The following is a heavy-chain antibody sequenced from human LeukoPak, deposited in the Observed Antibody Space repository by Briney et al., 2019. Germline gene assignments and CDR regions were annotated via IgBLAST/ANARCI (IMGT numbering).Heavy chain of an antibody. V-gene: IGHV3-48*01. CDR1: GFTFSSYS. Sequence: GGSLRLSCAASGFTFSSYSMNWVRQAPGKGLEWVSYISSSSGTIYYADSVKGRFTISRDNAENSLYLQMSSLRAEDTAVYYCARGGLRGDYWGQGNLVTVSS. D-gene: IGHD4-17*01. CDR3: ARGGLRGDY. J-gene: IGHJ4*02. CDR2: ISSSSGTI.